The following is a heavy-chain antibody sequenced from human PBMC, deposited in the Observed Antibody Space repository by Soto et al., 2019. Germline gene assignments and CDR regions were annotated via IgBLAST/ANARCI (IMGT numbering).Heavy chain of an antibody. J-gene: IGHJ5*02. CDR1: GGSISRCY. V-gene: IGHV4-59*01. CDR3: ARRDYGNTRLWFDL. D-gene: IGHD4-4*01. CDR2: IYYSGST. Sequence: SSETLSLTCTVSGGSISRCYWSWIRQPPGKGLEWIGYIYYSGSTNYNPSLKSRVTISVDTSKNQFSLKLRSVTAADTAVYYCARRDYGNTRLWFDLWGPGTLVTISS.